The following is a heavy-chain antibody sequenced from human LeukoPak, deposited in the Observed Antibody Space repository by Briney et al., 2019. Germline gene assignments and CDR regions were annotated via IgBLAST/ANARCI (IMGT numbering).Heavy chain of an antibody. V-gene: IGHV1-18*01. D-gene: IGHD6-13*01. CDR2: ISAYNGNT. J-gene: IGHJ6*02. CDR3: ARVMYSSSWLGDYCYGMDV. Sequence: ASVKVSCKASGGTFSSYAISWVRQAPGQGLEWMGWISAYNGNTNYAQKLQGRVTMTTDTSTSTAYMELRSLRSDDTAVYCCARVMYSSSWLGDYCYGMDVWGQGTTVTVSS. CDR1: GGTFSSYA.